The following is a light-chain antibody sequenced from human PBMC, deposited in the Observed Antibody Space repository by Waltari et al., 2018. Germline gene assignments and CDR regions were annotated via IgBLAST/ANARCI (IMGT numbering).Light chain of an antibody. CDR1: QSVSSY. V-gene: IGKV3-11*01. Sequence: EIVLTQSPATLSLSTGDRATLPCRASQSVSSYLAWYQQKPGQAPRLLSYAASNRATGIPARFSGSGSGTDFTLTIISLEPEDFSVYYCQQRSNWLSITFGQGTRLEIK. CDR3: QQRSNWLSIT. CDR2: AAS. J-gene: IGKJ5*01.